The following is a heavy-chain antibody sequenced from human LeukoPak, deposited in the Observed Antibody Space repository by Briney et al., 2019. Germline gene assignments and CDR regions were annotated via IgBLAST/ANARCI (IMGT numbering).Heavy chain of an antibody. J-gene: IGHJ6*02. CDR3: ARHDQLLGITGTSEGFPYYYYGMDV. CDR1: GGTFSSFA. D-gene: IGHD1-20*01. Sequence: SVKVSCKASGGTFSSFAISWVRQAPGQGLEWMGGIIPIFGTANYARKFQGRVTITADESTSTAYMELSSLRTEDTAVYYCARHDQLLGITGTSEGFPYYYYGMDVWGQGTTVTVSS. CDR2: IIPIFGTA. V-gene: IGHV1-69*13.